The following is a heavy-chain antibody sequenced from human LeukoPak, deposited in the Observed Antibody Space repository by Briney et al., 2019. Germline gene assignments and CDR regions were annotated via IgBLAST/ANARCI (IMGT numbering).Heavy chain of an antibody. D-gene: IGHD5-12*01. Sequence: SETLSLTCTVSGYSISSGYYWGWIRQPPGKGLEWIGSIYHSGSTYYNPSLKSRVTISVDTSKNHFALKLSSVTAADTAVYYWARFWSGYDLGNWFDPWGQGTLVTVSS. CDR2: IYHSGST. J-gene: IGHJ5*02. V-gene: IGHV4-38-2*02. CDR3: ARFWSGYDLGNWFDP. CDR1: GYSISSGYY.